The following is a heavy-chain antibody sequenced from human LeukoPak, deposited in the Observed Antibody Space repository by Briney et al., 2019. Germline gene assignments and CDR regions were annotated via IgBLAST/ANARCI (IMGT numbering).Heavy chain of an antibody. V-gene: IGHV3-23*01. Sequence: GGSLRLSCAASGFTFSSYDMSWVRQAPGKGLEGVSYISGSGGSTDYADSVRGRFTISRDNSNNTLYLQMNSLRAEDTAVYYCAKCFRGYNYVIFDYWGQGTLVTVSS. CDR3: AKCFRGYNYVIFDY. D-gene: IGHD5-18*01. CDR2: ISGSGGST. J-gene: IGHJ4*02. CDR1: GFTFSSYD.